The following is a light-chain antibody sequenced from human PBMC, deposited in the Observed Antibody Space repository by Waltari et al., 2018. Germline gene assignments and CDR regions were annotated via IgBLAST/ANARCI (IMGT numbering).Light chain of an antibody. CDR3: QQYYTTPMYT. CDR1: QSVLYSSKHKNY. Sequence: DIVMTQSPDSLAVSLGERATINCKSSQSVLYSSKHKNYLAWYQQKPGQPPKLLIYWASTRESGVPDRFSGSGSGTDFTLTISSLQAEDVAVYYCQQYYTTPMYTFGQGTKLEIK. V-gene: IGKV4-1*01. CDR2: WAS. J-gene: IGKJ2*01.